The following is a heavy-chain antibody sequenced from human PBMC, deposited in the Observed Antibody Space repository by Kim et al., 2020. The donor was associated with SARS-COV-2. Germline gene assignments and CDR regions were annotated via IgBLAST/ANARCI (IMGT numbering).Heavy chain of an antibody. CDR3: ARVAHSSSWYGDY. V-gene: IGHV4-31*02. Sequence: YNPSLKRRVTISVDTTKNQFSLKLSSVTAADTAVYYCARVAHSSSWYGDYWGQGTLVTVSS. D-gene: IGHD6-13*01. J-gene: IGHJ4*02.